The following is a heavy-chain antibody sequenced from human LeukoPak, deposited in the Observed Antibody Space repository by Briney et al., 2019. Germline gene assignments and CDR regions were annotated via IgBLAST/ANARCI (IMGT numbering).Heavy chain of an antibody. CDR1: GFTFSSYA. CDR2: ISGSGDHT. D-gene: IGHD3-10*01. V-gene: IGHV3-23*01. J-gene: IGHJ4*02. Sequence: PGGSLRLSCAASGFTFSSYAMSWVRQAPGKGLEWVSTISGSGDHTYYADSVKGRFTISRDNSKNTLYLQMNSLRAEDTAVYYCAKVTYGSGTYGAFDSWGQGTLVTVSS. CDR3: AKVTYGSGTYGAFDS.